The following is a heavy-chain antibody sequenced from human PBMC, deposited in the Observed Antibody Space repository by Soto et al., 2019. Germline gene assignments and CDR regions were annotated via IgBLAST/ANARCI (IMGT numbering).Heavy chain of an antibody. J-gene: IGHJ4*02. V-gene: IGHV4-59*01. CDR1: GGSIDNYY. CDR2: ISYSGNT. CDR3: ASYGDYAFVY. D-gene: IGHD4-17*01. Sequence: PSETLSLACSVSGGSIDNYYWNWIRQPPGKELEWIAYISYSGNTNYNPSLRSRLTISVDRSKSQFSLKLSSVTAADTAMYYCASYGDYAFVYWGQGTLVTVSS.